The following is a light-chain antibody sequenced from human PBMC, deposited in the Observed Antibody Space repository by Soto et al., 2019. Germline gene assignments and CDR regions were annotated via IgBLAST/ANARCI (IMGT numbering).Light chain of an antibody. CDR2: WAS. Sequence: DIVMTQSPDSLAVSLGERATINCKSSQNILYNSISKNYLAWYQQKPGQPPKLLIYWASTRESGVPGRFSGSGSGTDFTLTISSLQAEDVAVYYCQQYYSTPPTFGQGTKVEIK. CDR1: QNILYNSISKNY. CDR3: QQYYSTPPT. V-gene: IGKV4-1*01. J-gene: IGKJ1*01.